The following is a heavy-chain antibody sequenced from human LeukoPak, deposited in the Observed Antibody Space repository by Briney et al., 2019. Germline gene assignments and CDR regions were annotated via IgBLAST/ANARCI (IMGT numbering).Heavy chain of an antibody. CDR1: GFTSSSYW. Sequence: PGGSLRLSCAASGFTSSSYWMSWVRQAPGKGREWVANIKQDGSEKYYVDSVKGRFTISRDNAKNSLYLQMNSLRAEDTAVYYCARRGGSYFNSFDYWGQGTLVTVSS. J-gene: IGHJ4*02. D-gene: IGHD1-26*01. CDR2: IKQDGSEK. V-gene: IGHV3-7*01. CDR3: ARRGGSYFNSFDY.